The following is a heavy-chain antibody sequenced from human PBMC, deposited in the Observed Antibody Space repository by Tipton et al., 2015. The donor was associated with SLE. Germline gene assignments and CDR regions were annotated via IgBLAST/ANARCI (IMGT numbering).Heavy chain of an antibody. CDR3: ARGRLSHYYDSSGHYYYYYMDV. J-gene: IGHJ6*03. Sequence: TLSLTCTVSGGSISSGSYYWSWIRQPAGKGLEWIGRIYTSGSTNYNPSLKSRVTISVDTSKNQFSLKLSSVTAADTAVYYCARGRLSHYYDSSGHYYYYYMDVWGKGTTVTVSS. CDR1: GGSISSGSYY. CDR2: IYTSGST. D-gene: IGHD3-22*01. V-gene: IGHV4-61*02.